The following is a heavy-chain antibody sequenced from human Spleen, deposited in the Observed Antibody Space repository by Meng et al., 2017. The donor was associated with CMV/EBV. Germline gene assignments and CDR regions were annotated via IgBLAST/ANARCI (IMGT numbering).Heavy chain of an antibody. D-gene: IGHD3-3*01. Sequence: GESLKISCADSGYSFNSYSMSWVRQVPGKGLEWVSSINSGGENTHYADSVKGRFTISRDNAKNSLYLQMNSLRAEDTAVYYCARGITIFGVVPDFDYWGQGTLVTVSS. V-gene: IGHV3-21*01. CDR1: GYSFNSYS. CDR2: INSGGENT. CDR3: ARGITIFGVVPDFDY. J-gene: IGHJ4*02.